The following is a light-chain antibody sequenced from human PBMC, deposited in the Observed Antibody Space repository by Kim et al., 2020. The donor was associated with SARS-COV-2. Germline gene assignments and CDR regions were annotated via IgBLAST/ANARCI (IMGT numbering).Light chain of an antibody. CDR1: NIGSKS. Sequence: SYELTQPPAVSVAPGKTARITCGGNNIGSKSVHWYQQKPGQAPVLVIYYDSDRPSGIPERFSGSNSGNTATRTISRVVAGDEADYYCQVWDSSSYVVFGGGTQLTVL. CDR2: YDS. J-gene: IGLJ2*01. CDR3: QVWDSSSYVV. V-gene: IGLV3-21*04.